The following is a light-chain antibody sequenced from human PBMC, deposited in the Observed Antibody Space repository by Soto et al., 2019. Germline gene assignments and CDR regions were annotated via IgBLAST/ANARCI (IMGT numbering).Light chain of an antibody. J-gene: IGLJ1*01. Sequence: QPVLTQPPSVSGAPGQRVTISCTGGSSNIGADYDVHWYQYLPGTAPKLLIYNNNNRPSGVPDRFSGSKSGTSASLAITGLQAEDEADYYCQSYDNSLSGSYVFGTGTKLTVL. V-gene: IGLV1-40*01. CDR2: NNN. CDR3: QSYDNSLSGSYV. CDR1: SSNIGADYD.